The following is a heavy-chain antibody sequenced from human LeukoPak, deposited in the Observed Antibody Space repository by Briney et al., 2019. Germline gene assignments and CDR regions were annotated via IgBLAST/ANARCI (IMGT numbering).Heavy chain of an antibody. CDR2: IYTSGST. J-gene: IGHJ2*01. CDR3: ARVGGGRMIFTVYWYFDL. CDR1: GGSISSYY. Sequence: SETLSLTCTVSGGSISSYYWSWIRQPAGKGLEWIGRIYTSGSTNYNPSLKSRVTMSVDTSKNQFSLKLSSVTAADTAVYYCARVGGGRMIFTVYWYFDLWGRGTLVTVSS. D-gene: IGHD4-23*01. V-gene: IGHV4-4*07.